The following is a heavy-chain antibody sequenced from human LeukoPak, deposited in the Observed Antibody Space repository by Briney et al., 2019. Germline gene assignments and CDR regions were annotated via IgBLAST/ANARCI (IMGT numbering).Heavy chain of an antibody. Sequence: ASVKVSCKASGGTFSSYAISWVRQAPGQGLEWMGRIIPILGIANYAQKFQGRVTITADKSTSTAYMELSSLRSEDTAVYYCARGPIQLWSQNFDYWGQGTLVTVSS. CDR2: IIPILGIA. D-gene: IGHD5-18*01. CDR3: ARGPIQLWSQNFDY. J-gene: IGHJ4*02. V-gene: IGHV1-69*04. CDR1: GGTFSSYA.